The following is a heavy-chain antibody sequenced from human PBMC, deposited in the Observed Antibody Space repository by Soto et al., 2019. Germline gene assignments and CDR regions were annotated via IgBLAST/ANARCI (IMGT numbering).Heavy chain of an antibody. Sequence: QVQLVQSGAEVKKPGASVKVSCKASGYIFSSYPMHWVRQAPGQRLEWMGWINAGTGNPEYAQKXQXXXTXARDRSASTVYMELSSLRSEDTAVYFCARAMIVVVTEYYFDHWGQGTLVTVSS. J-gene: IGHJ4*02. CDR1: GYIFSSYP. V-gene: IGHV1-3*01. D-gene: IGHD3-22*01. CDR3: ARAMIVVVTEYYFDH. CDR2: INAGTGNP.